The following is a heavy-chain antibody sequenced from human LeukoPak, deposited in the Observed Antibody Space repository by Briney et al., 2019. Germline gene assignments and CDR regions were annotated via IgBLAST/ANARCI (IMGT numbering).Heavy chain of an antibody. V-gene: IGHV6-1*01. J-gene: IGHJ6*03. Sequence: SQTLSLTCAISGDSVSSNSAAWNWIRQSPSRGLEWLGRTYYRSKWYNDYAVSVKSRITINPDTSKNQFSLQLNSVTPEDTAVYYCARLGQRDPYYYYYYMDVWGKGTTVTVSS. CDR3: ARLGQRDPYYYYYYMDV. CDR2: TYYRSKWYN. CDR1: GDSVSSNSAA. D-gene: IGHD6-25*01.